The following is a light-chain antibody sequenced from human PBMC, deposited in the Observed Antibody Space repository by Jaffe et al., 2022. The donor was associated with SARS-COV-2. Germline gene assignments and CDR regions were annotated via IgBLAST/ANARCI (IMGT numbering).Light chain of an antibody. V-gene: IGLV2-8*01. CDR3: SSYAGRNTYV. CDR2: EVT. CDR1: SSDIGGYKY. Sequence: QSALTQPPSASGSPGQSLTISCTGTSSDIGGYKYVSWYQQYPGEAPKLILYEVTERPSGVPDRFSGSKSGNTASLTVSGLQAEDDADYYCSSYAGRNTYVFGTGTKVTVL. J-gene: IGLJ1*01.